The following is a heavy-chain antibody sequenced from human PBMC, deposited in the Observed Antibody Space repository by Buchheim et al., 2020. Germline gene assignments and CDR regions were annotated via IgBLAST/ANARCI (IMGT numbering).Heavy chain of an antibody. J-gene: IGHJ6*02. CDR1: GYTFTGYY. CDR2: INPNSGGT. CDR3: ARSFGGVDIGYYYYYGMDV. D-gene: IGHD5-12*01. Sequence: QVQLVQSGAEVKKPGASVKVSCKASGYTFTGYYMHWMRQAPGQGLEWMGWINPNSGGTNYAQKFQGWVTMTRDTSISTAYMELSRLRSDDTAVYYCARSFGGVDIGYYYYYGMDVWGQGTT. V-gene: IGHV1-2*04.